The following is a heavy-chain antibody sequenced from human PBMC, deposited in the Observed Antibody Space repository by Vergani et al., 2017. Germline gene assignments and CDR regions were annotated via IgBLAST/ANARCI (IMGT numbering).Heavy chain of an antibody. J-gene: IGHJ3*02. CDR1: GISFSDHY. CDR3: AGDHRDYNNYPGTFDI. Sequence: QVQLVESGGGLVKPGGSLRLSCAASGISFSDHYMTWIRQAPGKGLEWVSYISNSGNTIEYADSVKGRFSISRDNAKSSLFLQMDSLRAEDTAVYYRAGDHRDYNNYPGTFDIWGKGSMVTVSS. D-gene: IGHD5-24*01. CDR2: ISNSGNTI. V-gene: IGHV3-11*01.